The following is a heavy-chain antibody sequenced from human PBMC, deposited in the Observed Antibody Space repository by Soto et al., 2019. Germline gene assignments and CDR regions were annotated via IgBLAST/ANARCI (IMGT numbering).Heavy chain of an antibody. J-gene: IGHJ4*02. CDR1: GGTFSSYA. CDR3: ARARGYRDYSSYY. V-gene: IGHV1-69*13. Sequence: ASVKVSCKASGGTFSSYAISWVRQAPGQGLEWMGGIIPIFGTANYAQKFQGRVTITADESTSTAYMELSSLRSEDTAVYYCARARGYRDYSSYYWGQGTLVTVSS. CDR2: IIPIFGTA. D-gene: IGHD4-17*01.